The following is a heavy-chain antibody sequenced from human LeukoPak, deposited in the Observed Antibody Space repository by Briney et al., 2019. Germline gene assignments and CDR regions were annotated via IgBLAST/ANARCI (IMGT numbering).Heavy chain of an antibody. CDR3: AKSESRGHYYDSSGYYLFDY. V-gene: IGHV3-30*18. Sequence: GGSLRLSCPASGFPFSSYGMHWVRQAPGKGLEGVAVMSYDGSNKYYADSVKGRFTISRDNSKNTLYLQMNSLRAEDTAVYYCAKSESRGHYYDSSGYYLFDYWGQGTLVTVSS. CDR1: GFPFSSYG. J-gene: IGHJ4*02. D-gene: IGHD3-22*01. CDR2: MSYDGSNK.